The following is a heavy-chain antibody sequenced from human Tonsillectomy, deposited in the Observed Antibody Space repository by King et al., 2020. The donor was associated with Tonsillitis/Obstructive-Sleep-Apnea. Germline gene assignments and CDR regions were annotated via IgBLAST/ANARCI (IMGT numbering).Heavy chain of an antibody. CDR1: GGSISSYY. CDR2: IYYSESA. V-gene: IGHV4-59*01. D-gene: IGHD2-8*01. Sequence: HVQLQESGPGLVKPSETLSLTCTVSGGSISSYYWSWIRQPPGKGLEWIGYIYYSESASYNPSLKSRVTISVDTSKNQFSLKLSSVTAADTAVYYCARDMVLEAGGDAFDIWGQGTMVTVSS. J-gene: IGHJ3*02. CDR3: ARDMVLEAGGDAFDI.